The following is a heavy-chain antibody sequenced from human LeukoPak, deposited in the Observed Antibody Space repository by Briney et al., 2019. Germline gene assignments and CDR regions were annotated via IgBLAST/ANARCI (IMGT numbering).Heavy chain of an antibody. CDR3: AKDFHYYGSGSYYNRYYYYGMDV. CDR2: ISYDGSNK. CDR1: GFTFSSYG. Sequence: PGGSLRLSCAASGFTFSSYGMHWVRQAPGKGLEWVAVISYDGSNKYYADSVKGRFTISRDNSKNTLYLQMNSLRAEDTAVYYCAKDFHYYGSGSYYNRYYYYGMDVWGQGTTVTVSS. V-gene: IGHV3-30*18. J-gene: IGHJ6*02. D-gene: IGHD3-10*01.